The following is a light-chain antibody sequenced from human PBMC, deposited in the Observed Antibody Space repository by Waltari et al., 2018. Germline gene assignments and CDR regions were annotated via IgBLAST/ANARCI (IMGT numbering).Light chain of an antibody. V-gene: IGLV2-23*01. CDR1: SSDVGSYNL. Sequence: HSALTQPASVSRSPGQSITISCTGASSDVGSYNLVSWYQQYPGKAPKLIIYEGSKRPPGVSNRFSGSKSGNTGSLTISGLQVEDEADYYCCSFAGSNTYVLGTGTKVSVL. CDR3: CSFAGSNTYV. CDR2: EGS. J-gene: IGLJ1*01.